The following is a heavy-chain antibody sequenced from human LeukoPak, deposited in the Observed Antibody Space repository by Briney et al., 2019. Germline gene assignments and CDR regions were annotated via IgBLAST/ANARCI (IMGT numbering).Heavy chain of an antibody. J-gene: IGHJ6*03. CDR3: ARVTLRSAYYYYMDV. D-gene: IGHD4-17*01. V-gene: IGHV1-69*13. Sequence: ASVKVSCKASGYTFTSYYMHWVRQAPGQGLEWMGGIIPIFGTANYAQKFQGRVTITADESTSTAYMELSSLRSEDTAVYYCARVTLRSAYYYYMDVWGKGTTVTVSS. CDR1: GYTFTSYY. CDR2: IIPIFGTA.